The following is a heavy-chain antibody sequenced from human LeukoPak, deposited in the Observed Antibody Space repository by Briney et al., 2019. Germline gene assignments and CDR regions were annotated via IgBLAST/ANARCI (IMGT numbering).Heavy chain of an antibody. Sequence: GSSVKVSCKASGGTFSSYAISWVRQAPGQGLEWMGRIIPIFGIANYAQKFQGRVTITADKSTSTAYMELRSLRSEDTAVYYCATIGTVPAATRGLRKASYWGQGTLVTVSS. V-gene: IGHV1-69*04. CDR3: ATIGTVPAATRGLRKASY. D-gene: IGHD2-2*01. CDR2: IIPIFGIA. J-gene: IGHJ4*02. CDR1: GGTFSSYA.